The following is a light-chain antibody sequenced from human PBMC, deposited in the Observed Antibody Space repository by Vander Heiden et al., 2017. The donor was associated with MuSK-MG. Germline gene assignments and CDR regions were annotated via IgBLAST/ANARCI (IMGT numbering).Light chain of an antibody. Sequence: QSALTQPRSVSRSPGQSVPIPCPGTSSDVGGYTYVSWYQQHPGKAPKVIIYGVTERPSGVPDRFSGSKSGNTASLTISGLQAEDETDYYCCSYAGSYTWVFGEGTKLTVL. V-gene: IGLV2-11*01. CDR1: SSDVGGYTY. J-gene: IGLJ3*02. CDR2: GVT. CDR3: CSYAGSYTWV.